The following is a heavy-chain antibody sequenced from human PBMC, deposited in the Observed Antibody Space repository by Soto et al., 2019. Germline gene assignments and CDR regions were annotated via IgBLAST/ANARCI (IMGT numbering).Heavy chain of an antibody. V-gene: IGHV3-48*03. CDR2: ISSTGSTI. CDR1: GFTFSSYE. CDR3: ARVRDYWDRGNCYYYYAMDV. D-gene: IGHD2-15*01. J-gene: IGHJ6*02. Sequence: GGSLRLSCAASGFTFSSYEMHWVRQAPGKGLEWVSYISSTGSTIYYAASVKGRFTISRDSAKNALYLQMNSLTAEDTAVYYCARVRDYWDRGNCYYYYAMDVWGQGTTVTVSS.